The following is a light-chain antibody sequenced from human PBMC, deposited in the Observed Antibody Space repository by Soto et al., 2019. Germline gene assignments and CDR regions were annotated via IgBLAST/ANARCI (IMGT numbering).Light chain of an antibody. CDR3: QQYNSYPLT. CDR2: AAS. J-gene: IGKJ4*01. CDR1: QSISSW. V-gene: IGKV1-5*01. Sequence: DIQMTQSPSTLSASVGDRVTITCRAGQSISSWLAWYKQKPGKAPKLLIYAASSWESGVPSRFSGSGSGTQFTITISSLQPDDFATYYCQQYNSYPLTFGGGTKVEIK.